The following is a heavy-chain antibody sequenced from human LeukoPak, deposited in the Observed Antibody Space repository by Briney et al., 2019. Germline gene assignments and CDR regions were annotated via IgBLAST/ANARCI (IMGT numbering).Heavy chain of an antibody. Sequence: GRSLRLSCAASGFTFSTYAMHWVRQAPGKGLEWVAVIWYDGSSRYYPDSVKGRFTISRDNSKNTLHLQMNSLRAEDTAVYYCATHYGRNYYYYAMDVWGQGTTVTVSS. CDR2: IWYDGSSR. CDR1: GFTFSTYA. D-gene: IGHD3-10*01. V-gene: IGHV3-33*01. J-gene: IGHJ6*02. CDR3: ATHYGRNYYYYAMDV.